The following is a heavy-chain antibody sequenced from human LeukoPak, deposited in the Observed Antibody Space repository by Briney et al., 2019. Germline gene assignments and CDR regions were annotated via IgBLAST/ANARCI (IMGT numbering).Heavy chain of an antibody. CDR1: GYSFTSYW. D-gene: IGHD2-15*01. Sequence: GESLKISCKGSGYSFTSYWIGWVRQMPGKGLEWMGRIDPSDSYTNYSPSFQGHVTISADKSISTAYLQWSSLKASDTAMYYCARPYCSGGSCYGFGDAFDIWGQGTMVTVSS. J-gene: IGHJ3*02. CDR3: ARPYCSGGSCYGFGDAFDI. CDR2: IDPSDSYT. V-gene: IGHV5-10-1*01.